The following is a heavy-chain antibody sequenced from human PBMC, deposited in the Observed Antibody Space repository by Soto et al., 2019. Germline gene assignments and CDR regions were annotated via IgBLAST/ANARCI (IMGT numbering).Heavy chain of an antibody. J-gene: IGHJ6*02. CDR1: GDSVSSNSAA. CDR2: TYYRSKWYN. CDR3: ARANLDYDFWSGYSPYYYGMDV. D-gene: IGHD3-3*01. Sequence: SQTLSLTCAISGDSVSSNSAAWNWIRQSPSRGLEWLGRTYYRSKWYNDYAVSVKSRITINPDTSKNQFSLQLNSVTPEDTAVYYCARANLDYDFWSGYSPYYYGMDVWGQGTTVTVSS. V-gene: IGHV6-1*01.